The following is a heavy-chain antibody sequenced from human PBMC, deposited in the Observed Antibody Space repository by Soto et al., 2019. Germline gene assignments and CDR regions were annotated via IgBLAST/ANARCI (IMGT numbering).Heavy chain of an antibody. CDR1: GYSISSSNW. CDR3: ARREIKGPTDY. CDR2: IYFSETT. D-gene: IGHD1-26*01. V-gene: IGHV4-28*01. J-gene: IGHJ4*02. Sequence: QVQLQESGPGLVKPSDTLSLTCAVSGYSISSSNWWGWIRQPPGEGLDGIGYIYFSETTYYNPSLKSRVTMSVDTSKNQFPPKLTSVTAVDTAVYSWARREIKGPTDYWGQGALVTVAS.